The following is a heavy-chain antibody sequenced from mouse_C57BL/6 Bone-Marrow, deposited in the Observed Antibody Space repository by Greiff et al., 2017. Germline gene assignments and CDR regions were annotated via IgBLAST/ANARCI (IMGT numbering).Heavy chain of an antibody. J-gene: IGHJ2*01. Sequence: VKLMESGAELARPGASVKLSCKASGYTFTSYGISWVKQRTGQGLEWIGEIYPRSGNTYYNEKFKGKATLTADKSSSTAYMELRSLAAEDTAVYICAREGRQRGYYFDYRGQGATLTVSS. CDR3: AREGRQRGYYFDY. D-gene: IGHD6-1*01. V-gene: IGHV1-81*01. CDR1: GYTFTSYG. CDR2: IYPRSGNT.